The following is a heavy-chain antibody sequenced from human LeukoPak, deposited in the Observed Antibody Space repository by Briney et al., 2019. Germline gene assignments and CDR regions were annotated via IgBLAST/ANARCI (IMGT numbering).Heavy chain of an antibody. V-gene: IGHV4-4*02. CDR3: ARDRHCSSTSCYAGYYYYMDV. J-gene: IGHJ6*03. Sequence: SETLSLTCTVSGGSISSPNWWSWVRQSPGKGLEWIGEIYHGRDIDYNPSLKSRVTVSLDKSKNQFSSKLSPVTAADTAVYYCARDRHCSSTSCYAGYYYYMDVWGKGTTVTVSS. CDR1: GGSISSPNW. D-gene: IGHD2-2*01. CDR2: IYHGRDI.